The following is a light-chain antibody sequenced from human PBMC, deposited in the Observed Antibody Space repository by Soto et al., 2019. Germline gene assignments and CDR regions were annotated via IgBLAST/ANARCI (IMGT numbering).Light chain of an antibody. V-gene: IGLV2-23*03. CDR2: EGS. CDR1: SSDVGSYNL. J-gene: IGLJ3*02. Sequence: QSALTQPASVSGSPGQSITISCTGTSSDVGSYNLVSWYQQHPGKAPKLMIYEGSKRPSGVSNRFSGSKSGNTAYLTISGLQAEDEADYYCCSYAGSSTFERVFGGGTKLTVL. CDR3: CSYAGSSTFERV.